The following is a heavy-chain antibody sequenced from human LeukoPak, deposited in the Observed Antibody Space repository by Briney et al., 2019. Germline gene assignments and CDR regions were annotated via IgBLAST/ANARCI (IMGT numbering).Heavy chain of an antibody. D-gene: IGHD6-13*01. J-gene: IGHJ4*02. CDR2: IPYDGSNK. CDR1: GFTFSSYG. V-gene: IGHV3-30*18. CDR3: AKDSSSWYPGRYFDY. Sequence: PGGSLRLSCAASGFTFSSYGMHWVRQAPGKGLEWVAVIPYDGSNKYYADSVKGRFTISRDNSKNTLYLQMNSLRAEDTAVYYCAKDSSSWYPGRYFDYWGQGTLVTVSS.